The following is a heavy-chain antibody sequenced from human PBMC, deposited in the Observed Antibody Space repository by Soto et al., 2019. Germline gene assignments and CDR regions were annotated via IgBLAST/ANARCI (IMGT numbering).Heavy chain of an antibody. CDR3: ARARLPGGVVVPAARGAYFDY. D-gene: IGHD2-2*01. J-gene: IGHJ4*02. V-gene: IGHV4-34*01. CDR1: GGSFSGYY. CDR2: INHSGST. Sequence: QVQLQQWGAGLLKPSETLSLTCAVYGGSFSGYYWSWIRQPPGKGLEWIGEINHSGSTNYNPSLKSRVTISVDTSKNQFSLKLSFVTAADTAVYYCARARLPGGVVVPAARGAYFDYWGQGTLVTVSS.